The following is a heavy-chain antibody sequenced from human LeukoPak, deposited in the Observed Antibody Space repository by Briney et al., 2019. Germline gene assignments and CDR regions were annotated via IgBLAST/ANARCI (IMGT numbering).Heavy chain of an antibody. CDR1: GYTFTSYD. J-gene: IGHJ1*01. Sequence: ASVKVSCKASGYTFTSYDINWVRQATGQGLEWMEWMNPNSGNTGYAQKFQGRVTMTRNTSISTAYMELSSLRSEDTAVYYCASPGEYYYDSSGYYKYFQHWGQGTLVTVSS. D-gene: IGHD3-22*01. V-gene: IGHV1-8*01. CDR2: MNPNSGNT. CDR3: ASPGEYYYDSSGYYKYFQH.